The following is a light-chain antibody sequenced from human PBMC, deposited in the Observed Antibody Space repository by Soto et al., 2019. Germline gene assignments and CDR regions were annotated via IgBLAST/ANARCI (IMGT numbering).Light chain of an antibody. CDR3: AAWDDSLNGFV. V-gene: IGLV1-44*01. CDR2: TNN. CDR1: RSNIGSNT. Sequence: HFALTQTASSSGAAGQRVTISCSGSRSNIGSNTVNWYQQLPGTAPKLLIYTNNQRPSGVRDRFSCSRSGTSASLAISGLQSEDEADYYCAAWDDSLNGFVFGTGTKVTVL. J-gene: IGLJ1*01.